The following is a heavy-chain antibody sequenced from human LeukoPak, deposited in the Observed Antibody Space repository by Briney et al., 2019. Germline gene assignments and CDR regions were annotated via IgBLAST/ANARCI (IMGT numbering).Heavy chain of an antibody. J-gene: IGHJ4*02. D-gene: IGHD4-23*01. CDR1: GGSISSYY. CDR3: ARDRGDYGGPDY. CDR2: IYTSGNT. V-gene: IGHV4-4*07. Sequence: SDSLSLTCTVSGGSISSYYWSWIRQPAGKGLEWIGRIYTSGNTNYNPSLKSRVTMSVDTSKNQFPLKLSSVTAADTAVYYCARDRGDYGGPDYWGQGTLVTVSS.